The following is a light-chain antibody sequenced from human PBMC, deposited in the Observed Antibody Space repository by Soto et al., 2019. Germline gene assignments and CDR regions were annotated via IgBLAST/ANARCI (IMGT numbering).Light chain of an antibody. V-gene: IGLV1-44*01. Sequence: QSVLTQPPSASGTPGQRVTISCSGSNSNIGRNTVNWYQQLPGTAPKLLIYSNNQRPSGVPDRFSGSKSGTSASLDISGLQSEDEADYYCAAWDDSLKAVFGGGTKLTVL. CDR2: SNN. CDR1: NSNIGRNT. CDR3: AAWDDSLKAV. J-gene: IGLJ3*02.